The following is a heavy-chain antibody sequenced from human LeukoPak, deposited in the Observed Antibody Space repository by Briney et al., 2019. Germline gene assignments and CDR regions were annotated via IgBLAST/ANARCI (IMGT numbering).Heavy chain of an antibody. D-gene: IGHD2-2*01. Sequence: PGGSLRLSCAASGFTFSSYWMHWVRHAPGKGLVWVSRIDSDGSSTSYADSVKGRFTISRDNAKNTLYLQMNSLSAEDTAVYYCARGSYCSSTTCGNFDYWGQGTLVTVSS. J-gene: IGHJ4*02. CDR2: IDSDGSST. CDR1: GFTFSSYW. CDR3: ARGSYCSSTTCGNFDY. V-gene: IGHV3-74*01.